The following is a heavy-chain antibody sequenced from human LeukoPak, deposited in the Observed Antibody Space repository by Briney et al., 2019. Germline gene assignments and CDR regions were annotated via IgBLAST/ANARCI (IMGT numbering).Heavy chain of an antibody. D-gene: IGHD1-1*01. Sequence: GGSLRLSCVASGFTFSSYWMHWVRQDPRKGLVWVSRINGDGRNINYADSVRGRFTISRDNAKNTLYLQMNTLGVEDTAVYYCATHSSLTGLDVWGQGTLVTVSS. J-gene: IGHJ4*02. V-gene: IGHV3-74*01. CDR2: INGDGRNI. CDR1: GFTFSSYW. CDR3: ATHSSLTGLDV.